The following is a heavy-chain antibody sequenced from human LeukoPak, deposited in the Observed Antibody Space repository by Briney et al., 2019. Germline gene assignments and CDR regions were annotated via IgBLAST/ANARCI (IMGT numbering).Heavy chain of an antibody. V-gene: IGHV3-30*18. CDR3: AKEDYYGSGSYLGY. D-gene: IGHD3-10*01. CDR1: GGSISSSS. J-gene: IGHJ4*02. Sequence: LSLTCTVSGGSISSSSYYWGWIRQPPGKRLEWVAVISYDGSNEYYADSVKGRFTISRDNSKNTVYMQMNSLRVEDTAVYYCAKEDYYGSGSYLGYWGQGTPVTVSS. CDR2: ISYDGSNE.